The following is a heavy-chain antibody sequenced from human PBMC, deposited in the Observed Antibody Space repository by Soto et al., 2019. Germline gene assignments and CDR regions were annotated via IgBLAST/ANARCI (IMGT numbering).Heavy chain of an antibody. CDR1: GFTFSSYS. CDR3: AKLSDYGETTN. J-gene: IGHJ4*02. D-gene: IGHD4-17*01. Sequence: GGSLRLSCAASGFTFSSYSMNWVRQAPGKGLEWVSYISSSSSTIYYADSVKGRFTISRDNAKNSLYLQMNSLRAEDTAVYYCAKLSDYGETTNWGQGTLVTVSS. V-gene: IGHV3-48*01. CDR2: ISSSSSTI.